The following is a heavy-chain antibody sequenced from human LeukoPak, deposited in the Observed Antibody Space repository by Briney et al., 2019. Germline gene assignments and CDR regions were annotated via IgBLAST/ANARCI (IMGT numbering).Heavy chain of an antibody. CDR2: IYYSGST. CDR3: ASPPYYDFWSGFWR. D-gene: IGHD3-3*01. Sequence: NASETLSLTCTVSGGSISSSSYYWGWIRQPPGKGLEWIGSIYYSGSTYYNPSLKSRVTISVDTSKNQFSLKLSSVTAADTAVYYCASPPYYDFWSGFWRWGQGTLVTVSS. J-gene: IGHJ4*02. V-gene: IGHV4-39*07. CDR1: GGSISSSSYY.